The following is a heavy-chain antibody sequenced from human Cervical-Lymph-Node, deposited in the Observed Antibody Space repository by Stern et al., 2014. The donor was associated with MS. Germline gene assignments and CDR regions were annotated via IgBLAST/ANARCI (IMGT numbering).Heavy chain of an antibody. J-gene: IGHJ3*01. D-gene: IGHD4-17*01. Sequence: VQLVESGGGVVQPGGSLRLSCTASGFSFTTHAMNWVRRAPGKGLEWVSVISGSGAKTNYADSVKGRFTISRDNSKNTVYLQMNSLRVGDTAMYYCAKDHGDYAYDFWGQGTMVTVSS. CDR2: ISGSGAKT. CDR1: GFSFTTHA. V-gene: IGHV3-23*04. CDR3: AKDHGDYAYDF.